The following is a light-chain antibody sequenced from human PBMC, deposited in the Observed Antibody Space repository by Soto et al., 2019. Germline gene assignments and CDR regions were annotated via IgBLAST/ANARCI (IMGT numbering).Light chain of an antibody. V-gene: IGKV1-5*03. CDR2: KGS. Sequence: DIQMTQSPSTLSASVGDRVTITCRASQSISSWSAWYQRKPGKAPKFLIYKGSSLESGVPSRFSGSGSGTEFTLTISSLQPDDFATYYCHQYNTISGWTFGQGTKVXIK. J-gene: IGKJ1*01. CDR1: QSISSW. CDR3: HQYNTISGWT.